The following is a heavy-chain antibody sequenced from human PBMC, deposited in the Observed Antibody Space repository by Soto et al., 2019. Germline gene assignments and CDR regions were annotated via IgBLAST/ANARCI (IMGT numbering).Heavy chain of an antibody. D-gene: IGHD3-3*01. CDR2: IYYSGTT. J-gene: IGHJ6*02. Sequence: SETLSLTCTVSGGSINTGDYYWTWIRQPRGKGLEWIGYIYYSGTTYYSPSLKSRVSLSLDTSKNHFSLRLTSVTAADTAVYYCARGVDFEGFSPYGMDVWGQGTTVTLSS. V-gene: IGHV4-30-4*01. CDR1: GGSINTGDYY. CDR3: ARGVDFEGFSPYGMDV.